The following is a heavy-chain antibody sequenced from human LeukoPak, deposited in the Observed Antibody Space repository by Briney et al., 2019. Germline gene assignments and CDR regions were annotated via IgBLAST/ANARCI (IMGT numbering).Heavy chain of an antibody. V-gene: IGHV4-34*01. CDR1: GGSFSGHY. D-gene: IGHD2-2*01. CDR3: AMVGYCSTKNCYRWDAFDL. J-gene: IGHJ3*01. Sequence: PSETLSLTCAVYGGSFSGHYWSWIRQPPGKGLEWIGEINHSGSTNYNPSLKSRVTISVDTSKNQLSLRLSSVTAADTAVYFCAMVGYCSTKNCYRWDAFDLWGQGTLVTVSS. CDR2: INHSGST.